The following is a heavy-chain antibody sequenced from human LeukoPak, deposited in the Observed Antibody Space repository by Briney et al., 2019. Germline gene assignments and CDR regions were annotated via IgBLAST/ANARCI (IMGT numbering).Heavy chain of an antibody. CDR2: INSRGDGT. D-gene: IGHD6-25*01. CDR3: AKYLSATNFFDY. J-gene: IGHJ4*02. Sequence: GGSLRLSCAASGFTFSSYVMSWVHQAPGKGLEWISTINSRGDGTYYADSVKGRFTISRDNSKNTLNLQMNSLRAEDTAIYYCAKYLSATNFFDYWGQGTLVTVSS. CDR1: GFTFSSYV. V-gene: IGHV3-23*01.